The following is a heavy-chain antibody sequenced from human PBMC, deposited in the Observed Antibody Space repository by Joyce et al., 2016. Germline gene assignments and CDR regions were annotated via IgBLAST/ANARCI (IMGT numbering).Heavy chain of an antibody. V-gene: IGHV1-24*01. J-gene: IGHJ4*02. Sequence: QGQLVQSGDEVKTPGASVKVSCKVSGYTLSERSMHWVRQAPGKGLEVMGGVYPEDGDTIDAQKVQGRVTMTEDTSTDTVYMELSSLRFEDTAVYYCVTNLAYCGGDCYPDYWGQGTLVTVSS. CDR3: VTNLAYCGGDCYPDY. CDR1: GYTLSERS. CDR2: VYPEDGDT. D-gene: IGHD2-21*02.